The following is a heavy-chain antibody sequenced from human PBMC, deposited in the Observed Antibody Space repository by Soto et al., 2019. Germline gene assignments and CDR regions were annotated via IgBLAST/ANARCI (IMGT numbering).Heavy chain of an antibody. J-gene: IGHJ6*02. CDR2: ITGSGDKI. D-gene: IGHD3-10*01. V-gene: IGHV3-23*01. CDR3: AKDLTRYGSGISYYYYNGMDV. Sequence: PGGSLRLSCAASGFTFSSYAMSWVRQAPGKGLEWVSVITGSGDKIYSAASVKGRFTISRDNSKNTLYLQMNSLRAEDTAVYYCAKDLTRYGSGISYYYYNGMDVWGQGTTVTVSS. CDR1: GFTFSSYA.